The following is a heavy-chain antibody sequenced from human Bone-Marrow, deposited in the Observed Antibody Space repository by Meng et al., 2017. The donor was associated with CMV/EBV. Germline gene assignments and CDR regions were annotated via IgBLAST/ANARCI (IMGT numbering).Heavy chain of an antibody. CDR3: TRHSPTTSEVGMDV. CDR1: GFTFSGSA. Sequence: GESLKISCAASGFTFSGSAMHWVRQASGKGLEWVGRIRSKANSYATAYAASVKGRFTISRDDSKNTAYLQMNSLKTEDTAVYYWTRHSPTTSEVGMDVWGQGTTVTVSS. V-gene: IGHV3-73*01. D-gene: IGHD4-11*01. J-gene: IGHJ6*02. CDR2: IRSKANSYAT.